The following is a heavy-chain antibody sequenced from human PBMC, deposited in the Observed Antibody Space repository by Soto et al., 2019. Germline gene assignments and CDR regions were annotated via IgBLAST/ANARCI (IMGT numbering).Heavy chain of an antibody. CDR3: ARDPRLYGSGRYYYYGMDV. D-gene: IGHD3-10*01. V-gene: IGHV4-31*02. J-gene: IGHJ6*02. CDR2: IYYSGST. CDR1: GGSISSGGYY. Sequence: PSETLSLTCTVSGGSISSGGYYWSWIRQHPGKGLEWIGYIYYSGSTYYNPSLKSRVTISVDTSKNQFSLKLSSVTAADTAVYYCARDPRLYGSGRYYYYGMDVWGQGTTVTVSS.